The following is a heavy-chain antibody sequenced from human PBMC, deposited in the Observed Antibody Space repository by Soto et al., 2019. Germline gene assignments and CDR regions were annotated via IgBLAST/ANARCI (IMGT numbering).Heavy chain of an antibody. J-gene: IGHJ4*02. CDR2: ISNSGNST. CDR3: AKDKGYDSSEGGDY. CDR1: GFTFGSYA. Sequence: GGSLRLSCAASGFTFGSYAMSWVRQAPGKGLEWVSTISNSGNSTYYADSVKGRLTITRDNSQNTQYLQMNSLRAEDTAVYYCAKDKGYDSSEGGDYWGQGTLVTVSS. V-gene: IGHV3-23*01. D-gene: IGHD3-22*01.